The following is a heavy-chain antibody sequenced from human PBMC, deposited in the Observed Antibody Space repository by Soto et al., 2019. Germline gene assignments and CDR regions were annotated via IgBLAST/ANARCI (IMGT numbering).Heavy chain of an antibody. Sequence: VQLLESGGGLVQPGGSLRLSCAASGFTFSSYAMSWVRQAPGKGLEWVSAISGSGGSTYYADSVKGRFTISRDNSKNTLYLQMNSLRAEDTAVYYCAKDPRVLLWFGELLPYYYYYGMDVWGQGTTVTVSS. V-gene: IGHV3-23*01. CDR2: ISGSGGST. D-gene: IGHD3-10*01. CDR1: GFTFSSYA. CDR3: AKDPRVLLWFGELLPYYYYYGMDV. J-gene: IGHJ6*02.